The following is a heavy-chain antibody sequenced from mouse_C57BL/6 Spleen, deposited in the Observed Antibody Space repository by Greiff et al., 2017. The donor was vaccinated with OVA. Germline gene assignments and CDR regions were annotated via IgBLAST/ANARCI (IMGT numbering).Heavy chain of an antibody. CDR3: ARSSYDYLAWCGY. Sequence: QVQLQQSGAELARPGASVKLSCKASGYTFTSYGISWVQQSTGQGLEWIGAICPRSGNTYYNEKFKGKATLTTDKSSSTAYMELRSLTSEDAAVYFCARSSYDYLAWCGYWGKGTMVTVSA. CDR2: ICPRSGNT. V-gene: IGHV1-81*01. CDR1: GYTFTSYG. J-gene: IGHJ3*01. D-gene: IGHD2-4*01.